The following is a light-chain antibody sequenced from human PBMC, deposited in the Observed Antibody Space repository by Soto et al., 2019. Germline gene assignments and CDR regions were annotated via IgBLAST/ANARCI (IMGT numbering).Light chain of an antibody. CDR3: QQYGNSPRT. J-gene: IGKJ1*01. CDR1: QSVSSNF. V-gene: IGKV3-20*01. Sequence: EITLTQSPGTLSLSPGERATLSCRASQSVSSNFLAWYQQKPGQAPRLLIYGASSRATDIPDRFSGSGSGTDFTLTISSQEPEDFAVYYCQQYGNSPRTFGQGTKVEIK. CDR2: GAS.